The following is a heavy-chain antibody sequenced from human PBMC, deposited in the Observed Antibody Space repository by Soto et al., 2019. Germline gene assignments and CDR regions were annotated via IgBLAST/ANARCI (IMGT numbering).Heavy chain of an antibody. Sequence: QVQLVQSGAEVKKPGSSVKVSCKASGGSFSSYSINWVRQAPGQGLAWMGGIIPIFGAPNYAREFQGRVTITADESTNTVYMEVSSLRSEDTAVYYCARGNSYHYDSSGYKSPFQHWGQGTLVTVSS. V-gene: IGHV1-69*01. CDR3: ARGNSYHYDSSGYKSPFQH. CDR1: GGSFSSYS. D-gene: IGHD3-22*01. J-gene: IGHJ4*02. CDR2: IIPIFGAP.